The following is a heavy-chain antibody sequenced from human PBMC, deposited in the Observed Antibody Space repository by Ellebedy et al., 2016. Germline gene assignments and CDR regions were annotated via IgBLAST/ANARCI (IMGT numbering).Heavy chain of an antibody. D-gene: IGHD2-2*01. CDR2: INPNSGGT. J-gene: IGHJ6*03. V-gene: IGHV1-2*02. CDR1: GYTFTGYY. Sequence: ASVKVSCXASGYTFTGYYMHWVRQAPGQGLEWMGWINPNSGGTNYAQKFQGRVTMTRDTSISTAYMELSRLRSDDTAVYYCARGDDIIVVPAATYYYYYMDVWGKGTTVTVSS. CDR3: ARGDDIIVVPAATYYYYYMDV.